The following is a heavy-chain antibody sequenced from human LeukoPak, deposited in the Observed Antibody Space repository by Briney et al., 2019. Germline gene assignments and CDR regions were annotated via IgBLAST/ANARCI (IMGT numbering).Heavy chain of an antibody. J-gene: IGHJ5*02. V-gene: IGHV4-4*07. CDR3: ARDIERYSSPLNWFDP. CDR2: VFTSGST. Sequence: KPSETLSLTCTVSGASISNYYWSWLRQPAGKGLEWIGRVFTSGSTNYNPSLKSRVTMSVDTSKNQFSLKLSSVTAADTAVYYCARDIERYSSPLNWFDPWGQGTLVTVSS. D-gene: IGHD6-13*01. CDR1: GASISNYY.